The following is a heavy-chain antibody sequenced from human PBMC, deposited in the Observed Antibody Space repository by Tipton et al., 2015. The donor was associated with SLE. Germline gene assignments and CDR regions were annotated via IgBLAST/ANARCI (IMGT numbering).Heavy chain of an antibody. Sequence: TLSLTCTVSGGSVISNYWSWIRQAPGRGLEWIAYIYYSGSTNYNPSLKSRVTISVDTSKNQFSLRLRSVTAADTAVYYCARSRETYDLGGVFDFWGQGTLVTVSS. CDR1: GGSVISNY. CDR3: ARSRETYDLGGVFDF. D-gene: IGHD3-16*01. CDR2: IYYSGST. J-gene: IGHJ4*02. V-gene: IGHV4-59*02.